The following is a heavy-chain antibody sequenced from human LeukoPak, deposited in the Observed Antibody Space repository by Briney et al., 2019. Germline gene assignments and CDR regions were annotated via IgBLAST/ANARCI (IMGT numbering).Heavy chain of an antibody. CDR1: GYSFTSYW. D-gene: IGHD2-15*01. CDR3: GRHPRGAGGGKGVVKN. V-gene: IGHV5-10-1*01. Sequence: GESLKISCKGSGYSFTSYWISWVRQMPGKGLEWMGRIDPSDSYTNYSPSFQGHVTISADKSISTAYLQWSSLKASDTAMYYCGRHPRGAGGGKGVVKNWGQGTLVTVSS. CDR2: IDPSDSYT. J-gene: IGHJ4*02.